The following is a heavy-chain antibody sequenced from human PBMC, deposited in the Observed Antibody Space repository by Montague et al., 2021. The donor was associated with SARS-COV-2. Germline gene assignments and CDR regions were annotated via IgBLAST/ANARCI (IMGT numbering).Heavy chain of an antibody. CDR1: GASIFSNFFS. J-gene: IGHJ4*02. Sequence: SETLSLTCTVSGASIFSNFFSRGCFRQSPGQGPEWIGNVLSSGSTLYNPCLRSRVTMSEDMSKNQFYLKLMSVTAADTAVYYCARSTVGTSHFDYWGQGTLVTVSS. V-gene: IGHV4-39*01. D-gene: IGHD1-26*01. CDR3: ARSTVGTSHFDY. CDR2: VLSSGST.